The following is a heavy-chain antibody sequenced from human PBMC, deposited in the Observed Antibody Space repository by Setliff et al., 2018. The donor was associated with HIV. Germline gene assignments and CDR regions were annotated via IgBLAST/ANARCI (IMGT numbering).Heavy chain of an antibody. CDR3: ARYHSGKARFDP. Sequence: SETLSLTCTVSGGSISSGDYYWNWIRQPPGKGLEWIGYIHYSGITYYNPSLKSRITISLDTPKNQFPLNLSSVTAADTAVYCCARYHSGKARFDPWGQGTQVTVSS. J-gene: IGHJ5*02. V-gene: IGHV4-30-4*08. D-gene: IGHD2-15*01. CDR1: GGSISSGDYY. CDR2: IHYSGIT.